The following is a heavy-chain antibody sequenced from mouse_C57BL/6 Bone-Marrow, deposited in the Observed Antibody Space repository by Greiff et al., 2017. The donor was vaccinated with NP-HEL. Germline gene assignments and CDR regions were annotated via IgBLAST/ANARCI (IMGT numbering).Heavy chain of an antibody. CDR2: IWRGGST. CDR1: GFSLTSYG. D-gene: IGHD1-1*01. CDR3: AIYGSSPWYFDV. J-gene: IGHJ1*03. Sequence: VKLVESGPGLVQPSQSLSITCTVSGFSLTSYGVHWVRQSPGKGLEWLGVIWRGGSTDYNAAFISRLSISKDNSKSQVFFKMNSLQADDTAIYYCAIYGSSPWYFDVWGTGTTVTVSS. V-gene: IGHV2-2*01.